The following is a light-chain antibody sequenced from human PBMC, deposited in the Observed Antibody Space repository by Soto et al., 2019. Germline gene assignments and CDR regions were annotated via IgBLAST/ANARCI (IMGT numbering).Light chain of an antibody. CDR3: NSDAGSNTYS. J-gene: IGLJ1*01. Sequence: QYALTQPPSASGSPGQSVTISCTGNSSDVGSYNFVSWYQHHPGKAPKLIIYDVNKRPSGVPNRFSGCKSGSTASLTVSGLQTEYEAAYYCNSDAGSNTYSFGTGNKLTV. CDR2: DVN. CDR1: SSDVGSYNF. V-gene: IGLV2-8*01.